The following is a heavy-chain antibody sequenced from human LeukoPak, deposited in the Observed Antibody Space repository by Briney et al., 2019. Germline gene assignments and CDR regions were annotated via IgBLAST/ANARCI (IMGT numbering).Heavy chain of an antibody. CDR3: ARGSPIQLWADAFDI. V-gene: IGHV4-34*01. D-gene: IGHD5-18*01. CDR1: GGSFSGYY. J-gene: IGHJ3*02. CDR2: INHSGST. Sequence: PSETLSLTCAVYGGSFSGYYWSWIRQPPGKGLEWIGEINHSGSTTYNPSLESRVTISVDTSKNQFSLKLSSVAAADTAVYYCARGSPIQLWADAFDIWGQGTMVTVSS.